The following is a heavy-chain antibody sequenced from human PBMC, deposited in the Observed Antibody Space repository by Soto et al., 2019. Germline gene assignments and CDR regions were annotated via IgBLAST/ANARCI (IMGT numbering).Heavy chain of an antibody. CDR3: ARYCSNTNCYMLDY. D-gene: IGHD2-2*02. J-gene: IGHJ4*02. CDR2: VSSTGST. CDR1: GASVTSAGYY. V-gene: IGHV4-61*08. Sequence: QLQESGPGLVRPSETLSLICTVSGASVTSAGYYWSWIRQPPGKGLEWIGYVSSTGSTIYNSDLKSRVTMSLDMPKNQFSLRLDSVTAADTAVYYCARYCSNTNCYMLDYWGQGTLVTASS.